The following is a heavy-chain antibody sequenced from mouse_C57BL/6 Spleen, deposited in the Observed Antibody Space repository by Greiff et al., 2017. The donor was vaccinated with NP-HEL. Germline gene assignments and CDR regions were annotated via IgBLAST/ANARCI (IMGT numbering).Heavy chain of an antibody. Sequence: QVQLQQPGAELVKPGASVKLSCKASGYTFTSYWMHWVKQRPGQGLEWIGMIHPNSGSTNYNEKFKSKATLTVDKSSSTAYMQLSSLASEDSAVYYCARWGYDYDYAMDYWGQGTSVTVSS. CDR2: IHPNSGST. J-gene: IGHJ4*01. D-gene: IGHD2-4*01. CDR1: GYTFTSYW. CDR3: ARWGYDYDYAMDY. V-gene: IGHV1-64*01.